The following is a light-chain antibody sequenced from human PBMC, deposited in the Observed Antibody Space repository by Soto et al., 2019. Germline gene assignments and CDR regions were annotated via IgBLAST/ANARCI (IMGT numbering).Light chain of an antibody. J-gene: IGKJ4*01. Sequence: EIVLIQSPATLSLSPGERATLSSRASQSVGSYLAWYQHKPGQAPRLLISDASNRATGIPARFSGSGSETDFTLTISSLEPEDSAVYYCQQRSNWPSLTFGGGTKVEIK. CDR3: QQRSNWPSLT. V-gene: IGKV3-11*01. CDR1: QSVGSY. CDR2: DAS.